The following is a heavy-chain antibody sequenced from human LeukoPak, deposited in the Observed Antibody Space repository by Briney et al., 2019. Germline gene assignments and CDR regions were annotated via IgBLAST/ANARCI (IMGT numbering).Heavy chain of an antibody. J-gene: IGHJ4*02. D-gene: IGHD2-8*02. CDR2: INPNTGGT. V-gene: IGHV1-2*02. CDR3: AREGFCTGSKCPAEY. CDR1: GYTFTAYY. Sequence: ASVKVSCKASGYTFTAYYMYWVRQAPGQGLEWMGWINPNTGGTNSAQKFQGRVTMTRDTSISTAYMELKRLSSDDTAVYFCAREGFCTGSKCPAEYWGQGTLVTVSS.